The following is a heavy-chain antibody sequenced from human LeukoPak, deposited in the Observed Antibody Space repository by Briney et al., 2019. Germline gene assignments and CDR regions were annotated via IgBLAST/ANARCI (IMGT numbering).Heavy chain of an antibody. CDR2: INTNTGNP. CDR1: GYTFTTYA. CDR3: ARYTSGYYRWFDP. V-gene: IGHV7-4-1*02. D-gene: IGHD6-19*01. J-gene: IGHJ5*02. Sequence: EASVKASCKASGYTFTTYAMNWVRQAPGQGLEWMGWINTNTGNPTYAQGFTGRFVFSLDTSVSTAYLQISSLRAEDTAVYYCARYTSGYYRWFDPWGQGTLVTVSS.